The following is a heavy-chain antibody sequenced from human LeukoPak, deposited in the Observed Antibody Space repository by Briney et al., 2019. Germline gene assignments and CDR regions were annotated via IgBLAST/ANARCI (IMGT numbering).Heavy chain of an antibody. CDR3: ARASYDSRSFDY. J-gene: IGHJ4*02. V-gene: IGHV3-20*04. Sequence: PGGSLRLSCAASGFTFDEYGMSWVRQVPGKGLEWVSGINWSGGSTGYADSVKGRFTISRDNAKNSLYLQMNSLRAEDTALYYCARASYDSRSFDYWGQGTLVTVSS. D-gene: IGHD3-22*01. CDR1: GFTFDEYG. CDR2: INWSGGST.